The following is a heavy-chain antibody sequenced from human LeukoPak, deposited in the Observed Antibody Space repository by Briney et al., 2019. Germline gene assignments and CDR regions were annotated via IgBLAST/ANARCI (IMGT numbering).Heavy chain of an antibody. CDR3: AKASPTYSGGYLAGYFDL. V-gene: IGHV3-23*01. CDR2: ISGSGGST. Sequence: GGSLRLSCAASGFTFSSYAMSWVRQAPGKGLEWVSAISGSGGSTYYADSVKGRFTISRDNSKNTLYLQMNSLRIDDTAVYYCAKASPTYSGGYLAGYFDLWGRGTLVTVSS. CDR1: GFTFSSYA. J-gene: IGHJ2*01. D-gene: IGHD1-26*01.